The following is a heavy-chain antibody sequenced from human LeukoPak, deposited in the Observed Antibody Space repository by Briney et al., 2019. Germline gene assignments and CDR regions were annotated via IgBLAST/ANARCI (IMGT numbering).Heavy chain of an antibody. CDR2: ISYDGSNK. Sequence: GGSLRLSCAASGFTFRSYAMHWVRQAPGKGLEWVAVISYDGSNKYYADSVKGRFTISRDNSKNTLYLQMNSLRAEDTAVYYCAKGLVWYDILTGYSDWGQGTLVTVSS. V-gene: IGHV3-30*04. J-gene: IGHJ4*02. D-gene: IGHD3-9*01. CDR1: GFTFRSYA. CDR3: AKGLVWYDILTGYSD.